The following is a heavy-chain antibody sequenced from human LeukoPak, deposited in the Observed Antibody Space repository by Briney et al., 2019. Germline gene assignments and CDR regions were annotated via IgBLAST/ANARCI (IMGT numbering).Heavy chain of an antibody. CDR3: ARGGYSSGWYVG. D-gene: IGHD6-19*01. CDR2: ISSSSSTI. CDR1: GFTFSSYS. Sequence: GGSLRLSCAASGFTFSSYSMNWVRQAPGKGLEWVSYISSSSSTIYYVDSVRGRFTISRDNAKNSVSLQMNSLRDEDTAVYYCARGGYSSGWYVGWGQGTLVTVSS. J-gene: IGHJ4*02. V-gene: IGHV3-48*02.